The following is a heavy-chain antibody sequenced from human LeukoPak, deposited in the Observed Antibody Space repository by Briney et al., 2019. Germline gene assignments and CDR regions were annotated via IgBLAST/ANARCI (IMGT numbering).Heavy chain of an antibody. CDR2: ISSSTSTT. CDR1: GFTFSSYA. V-gene: IGHV3-23*01. D-gene: IGHD5-12*01. J-gene: IGHJ4*02. Sequence: GGSLRLSCAASGFTFSSYAISWVRQAPGKGLEWVSTISSSTSTTYYGDSVKGRFTISRDNSKNTLYLQMNGLRAEDTAVYFCAKSGSLVAYTVYYFDYWGQGTLVTVSS. CDR3: AKSGSLVAYTVYYFDY.